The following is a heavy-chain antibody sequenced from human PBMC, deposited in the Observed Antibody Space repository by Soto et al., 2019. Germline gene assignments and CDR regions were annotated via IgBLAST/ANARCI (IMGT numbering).Heavy chain of an antibody. CDR3: ASAHDYGEPYYYYYYGMDV. CDR1: GGSISSGDYY. CDR2: IYYSGST. D-gene: IGHD4-17*01. Sequence: SETLSLTCTVSGGSISSGDYYWSWIRQPPGKGLEWIGYIYYSGSTYYNPSLKSRVTISVDTSKNQFSLKLSSVTAADTAVYYCASAHDYGEPYYYYYYGMDVWGQGTTVTVSS. J-gene: IGHJ6*02. V-gene: IGHV4-30-4*01.